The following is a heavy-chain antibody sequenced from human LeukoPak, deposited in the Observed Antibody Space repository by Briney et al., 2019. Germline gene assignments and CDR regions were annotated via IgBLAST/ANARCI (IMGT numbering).Heavy chain of an antibody. CDR2: MYPNSGNA. J-gene: IGHJ2*01. CDR3: ARGGSYSNYFYFDL. V-gene: IGHV1-8*01. CDR1: GYTFTTYD. D-gene: IGHD1-26*01. Sequence: GASVKVSCKASGYTFTTYDINWVRQAAGQGLEWMGWMYPNSGNAGYAQKFQGRVTVSRNTSISTAYMELSSLRSEDTAVYYCARGGSYSNYFYFDLWGRGTLVTVSS.